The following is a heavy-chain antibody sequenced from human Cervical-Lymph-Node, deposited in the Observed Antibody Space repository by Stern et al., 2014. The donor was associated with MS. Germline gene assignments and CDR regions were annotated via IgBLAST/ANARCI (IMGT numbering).Heavy chain of an antibody. V-gene: IGHV3-21*06. D-gene: IGHD6-25*01. Sequence: EVQLVESGGGLVKPGGSLRLSCAASGFSFSNYAMNWVRQAPGKGLAWVSSIRSTGTYIYYTDSVKGRFTISKDNTNNSLSLQMNSLRAEDTAVYYCTRRDSTGWHHYFDRWGQGTLVTVSS. CDR2: IRSTGTYI. J-gene: IGHJ4*02. CDR3: TRRDSTGWHHYFDR. CDR1: GFSFSNYA.